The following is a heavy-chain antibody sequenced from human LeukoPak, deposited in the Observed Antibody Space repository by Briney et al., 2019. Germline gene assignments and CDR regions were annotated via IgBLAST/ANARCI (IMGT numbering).Heavy chain of an antibody. CDR3: ARTKDYGDGADH. J-gene: IGHJ4*02. CDR1: GYTFTGYY. Sequence: ASVKVSCKASGYTFTGYYMHWVRQAPGQGLEWMGRINPNSGGTNYAQKFQGRVTMTRDTSISTAYMELSRLRSDDTAVYYCARTKDYGDGADHWGQGTLVTVSS. V-gene: IGHV1-2*06. D-gene: IGHD4/OR15-4a*01. CDR2: INPNSGGT.